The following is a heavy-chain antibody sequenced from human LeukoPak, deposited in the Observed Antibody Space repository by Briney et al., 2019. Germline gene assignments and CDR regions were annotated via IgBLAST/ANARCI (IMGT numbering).Heavy chain of an antibody. V-gene: IGHV3-23*01. CDR1: GFTFSSHV. CDR3: ARDGAVTNGRYFDY. J-gene: IGHJ4*02. Sequence: GGSLRLSCAASGFTFSSHVMSWVRQAPGKGLEWVSTISGTGGSTYYADSVKGRFTISRDNAKNSVYLQMTSLRAEDTAVYYCARDGAVTNGRYFDYWGQGTLVTVSS. CDR2: ISGTGGST. D-gene: IGHD4-17*01.